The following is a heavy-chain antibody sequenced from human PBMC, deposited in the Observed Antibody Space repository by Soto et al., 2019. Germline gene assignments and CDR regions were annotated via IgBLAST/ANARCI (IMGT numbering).Heavy chain of an antibody. CDR3: ATLPPRIVVVKTEIPT. V-gene: IGHV4-39*07. CDR1: GFSISGSSYY. Sequence: PSETLSLTCTVSGFSISGSSYYWGWVRQPPGKGLEWIGEIYHSGSTKYNPSLKSRVTISVDKSNNQFSLELRAVTAADTAVYYCATLPPRIVVVKTEIPTWGQGTLVTVSS. J-gene: IGHJ5*02. CDR2: IYHSGST. D-gene: IGHD2-15*01.